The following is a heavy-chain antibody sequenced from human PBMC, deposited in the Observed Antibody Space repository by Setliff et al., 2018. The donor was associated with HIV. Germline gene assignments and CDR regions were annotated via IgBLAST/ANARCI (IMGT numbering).Heavy chain of an antibody. CDR2: IGTNGDT. Sequence: GGSLRLSCAASGFTCSVYDMHWVRQVTGKGLEWVAAIGTNGDTSYPGSVKGRFSISRDNAKNSLYLQMNSLRAEDTAVYYCSRGGSDAFDVWGQGTLVTVSS. CDR1: GFTCSVYD. D-gene: IGHD3-10*01. CDR3: SRGGSDAFDV. V-gene: IGHV3-13*01. J-gene: IGHJ3*01.